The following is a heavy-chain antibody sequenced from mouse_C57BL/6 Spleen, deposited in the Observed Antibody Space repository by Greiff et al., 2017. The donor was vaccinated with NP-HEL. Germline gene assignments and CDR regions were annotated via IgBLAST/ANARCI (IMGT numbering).Heavy chain of an antibody. Sequence: VMLVESGPGLVAPSQSLSITCTVSGFSLTSYGVHWVRQPPGKGLEWLVVIWSDGSTTYNSALKSRLSISKDNSKSQVFLKMNSLQTDDTAMYYCARQRVVAPYYYAMDYWGQGTSVTVSS. V-gene: IGHV2-6-1*01. CDR1: GFSLTSYG. CDR3: ARQRVVAPYYYAMDY. D-gene: IGHD1-1*01. CDR2: IWSDGST. J-gene: IGHJ4*01.